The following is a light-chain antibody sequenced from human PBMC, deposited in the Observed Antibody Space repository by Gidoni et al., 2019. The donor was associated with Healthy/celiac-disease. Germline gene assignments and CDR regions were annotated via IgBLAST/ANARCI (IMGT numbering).Light chain of an antibody. CDR3: QKYNSAWT. CDR2: AAS. CDR1: QGLSHY. Sequence: DIQMTQSPSSLSASVGDRVTITCRASQGLSHYLAWYHQKPGKVPKLLRYAASTLQSGVPSRFRGSGPGTDFTLTTRSLQPEEFAPYYCQKYNSAWTFGQGTKV. J-gene: IGKJ1*01. V-gene: IGKV1-27*01.